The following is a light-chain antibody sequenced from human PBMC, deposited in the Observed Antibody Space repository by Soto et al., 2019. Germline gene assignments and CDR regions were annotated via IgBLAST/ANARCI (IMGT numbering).Light chain of an antibody. J-gene: IGLJ2*01. CDR3: QSYDSSLSGSEV. CDR1: SSNIGAGYD. CDR2: GNI. Sequence: QSVLTQPPSVSGAPGQRVTISCTGSSSNIGAGYDVHWYQQLPGSAPKLLIYGNINRPSGVPDRFSGSKSGTSASLAITGLQAEDEADYYGQSYDSSLSGSEVFGGGTKLTVL. V-gene: IGLV1-40*01.